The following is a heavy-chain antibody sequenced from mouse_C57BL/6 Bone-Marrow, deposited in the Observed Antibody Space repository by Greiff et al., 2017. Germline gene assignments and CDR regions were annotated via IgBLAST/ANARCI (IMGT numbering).Heavy chain of an antibody. V-gene: IGHV1-69*01. Sequence: QVQLQQPGAELVMPGASVKLSCKASGYTFTSYWMHWVKQRPGQGLEWIGEIDPSDSYTNYNQKFKGKSTLTVDKSSSTAYMQLSSLTSEDSAVYYCARSDYFDDWGRGTTLAVAS. CDR2: IDPSDSYT. CDR3: ARSDYFDD. J-gene: IGHJ2*01. CDR1: GYTFTSYW.